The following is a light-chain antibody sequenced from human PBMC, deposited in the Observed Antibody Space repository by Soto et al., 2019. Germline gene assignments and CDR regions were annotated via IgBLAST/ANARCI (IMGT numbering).Light chain of an antibody. V-gene: IGKV3-20*01. CDR3: QQYGSSPPWT. Sequence: MLSQSPGAVSLYPGERAILYCRAIQSVSSSYLAWYQQKPGQAPRLLIYGASSRATGIPDRFSGSGSGTDFTLTISRLEPEDFAVYYCQQYGSSPPWTFGQGSKV. J-gene: IGKJ1*01. CDR1: QSVSSSY. CDR2: GAS.